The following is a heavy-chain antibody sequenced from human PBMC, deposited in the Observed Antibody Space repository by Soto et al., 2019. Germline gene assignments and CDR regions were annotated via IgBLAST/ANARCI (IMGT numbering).Heavy chain of an antibody. J-gene: IGHJ5*02. D-gene: IGHD5-12*01. CDR3: AKDGGKDGYFGNWFDP. CDR2: IIPIFGSA. V-gene: IGHV1-69*12. CDR1: EGTFANYA. Sequence: QVQLVQSGAEGKKPGSSLKFSCKASEGTFANYAITWVGQAPGQGLEWLGRIIPIFGSANYAQKFQGRVTITADESTTTAYMELSSLRSDDTAVYYCAKDGGKDGYFGNWFDPWGQGTLVTVSS.